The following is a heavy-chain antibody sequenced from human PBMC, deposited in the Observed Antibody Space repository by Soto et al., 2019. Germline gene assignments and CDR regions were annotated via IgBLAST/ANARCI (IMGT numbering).Heavy chain of an antibody. Sequence: SQTLSLTCVISGDSVSRSSVAWNWVRQSPSRGLEWLGRTYYRSRWYSDFAVSVRGRIVINADTSKNQFSLQLNSVTPEDTAVYFCARSEEGSDYYYYGLDVWGQGTTVTVSS. CDR1: GDSVSRSSVA. V-gene: IGHV6-1*01. CDR2: TYYRSRWYS. D-gene: IGHD3-10*01. J-gene: IGHJ6*02. CDR3: ARSEEGSDYYYYGLDV.